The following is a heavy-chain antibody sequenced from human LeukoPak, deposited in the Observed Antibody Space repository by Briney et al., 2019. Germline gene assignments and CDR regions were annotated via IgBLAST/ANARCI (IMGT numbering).Heavy chain of an antibody. V-gene: IGHV4-31*03. D-gene: IGHD5-24*01. CDR3: ARNRVGYNSFGY. CDR2: IYYSGSS. Sequence: SETLSLTCTVSGGSINNGGCYWSWIRQHTGKGLQWIGYIYYSGSSYYNPSLRSRVTISADTSKNHFSLKLSSVTAADTAVYYCARNRVGYNSFGYWGQGTLVTVSS. J-gene: IGHJ4*02. CDR1: GGSINNGGCY.